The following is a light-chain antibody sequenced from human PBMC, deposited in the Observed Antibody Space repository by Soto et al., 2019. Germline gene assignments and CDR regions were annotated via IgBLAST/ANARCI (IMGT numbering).Light chain of an antibody. Sequence: EIVLTQSPATLSLSPGERATLSCRASQSVSSYLAWYQQKPGQAPRLLIYDASNRATGIPARFSGSGSGTDFTLTLSSLEPEDFAAYYCHQYNSSSPWTFGHGTKVEVK. CDR1: QSVSSY. CDR2: DAS. CDR3: HQYNSSSPWT. V-gene: IGKV3-11*01. J-gene: IGKJ1*01.